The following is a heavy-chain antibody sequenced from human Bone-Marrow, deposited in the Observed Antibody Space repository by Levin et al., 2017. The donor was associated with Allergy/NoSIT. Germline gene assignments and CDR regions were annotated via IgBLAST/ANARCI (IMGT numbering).Heavy chain of an antibody. CDR2: ISYDGSNK. CDR1: GFTFSSYG. Sequence: QTGGSLRLSCAASGFTFSSYGMHWVRQAPGKGLEWVAVISYDGSNKYYADSVKGRFTISRDNSKNTLYLQMNSLRAEDTAVYYCAKEIRDFWSGYPDYWGQGTLVTVSS. V-gene: IGHV3-30*18. D-gene: IGHD3-3*01. J-gene: IGHJ4*02. CDR3: AKEIRDFWSGYPDY.